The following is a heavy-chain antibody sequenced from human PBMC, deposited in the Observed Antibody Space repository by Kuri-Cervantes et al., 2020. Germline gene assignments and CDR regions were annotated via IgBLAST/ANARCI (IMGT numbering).Heavy chain of an antibody. J-gene: IGHJ4*02. D-gene: IGHD1-26*01. CDR1: GFTFSSYA. Sequence: ETLSLTCAASGFTFSSYAMSWVRQVPGKGLEWVSAISGSGGSTYYADSVKGRFTISRDNSKNTLYLQMNSLRAEDTAVYYCAKTVGSITRPDYWGQGTLVTVSS. CDR3: AKTVGSITRPDY. V-gene: IGHV3-23*01. CDR2: ISGSGGST.